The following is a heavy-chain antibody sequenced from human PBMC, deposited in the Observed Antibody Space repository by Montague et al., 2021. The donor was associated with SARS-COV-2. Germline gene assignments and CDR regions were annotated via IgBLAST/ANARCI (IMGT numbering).Heavy chain of an antibody. Sequence: SETLSLTCAVYGGSFSGYYWSWIRQPPGNGLEWIGEINHSGSTNYNPSLKSRVTISVDTSKNQFSLKLSSVTAADTAVYYCARGPFVRVLELPMGFKKPVWFDHWGQGTLVTVSS. CDR2: INHSGST. D-gene: IGHD3-3*01. CDR1: GGSFSGYY. CDR3: ARGPFVRVLELPMGFKKPVWFDH. J-gene: IGHJ5*02. V-gene: IGHV4-34*01.